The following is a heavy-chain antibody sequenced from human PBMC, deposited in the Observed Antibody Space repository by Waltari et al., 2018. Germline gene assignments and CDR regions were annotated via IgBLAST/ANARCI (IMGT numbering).Heavy chain of an antibody. J-gene: IGHJ6*02. CDR2: LSGGGTT. Sequence: EAHLVESGGGLVQPGGSLRLSCAASGFTVRGNYLSWVRHAPGKGLAWVSILSGGGTTYYADSVKGRFTISRHSSNNTLYLQMNNLRTEDTAVYYCARDFVTTTAMDVWGQGTTVTVSS. CDR1: GFTVRGNY. CDR3: ARDFVTTTAMDV. D-gene: IGHD4-17*01. V-gene: IGHV3-53*04.